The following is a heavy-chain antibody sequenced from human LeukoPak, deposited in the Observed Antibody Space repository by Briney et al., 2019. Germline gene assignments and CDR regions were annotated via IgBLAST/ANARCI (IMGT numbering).Heavy chain of an antibody. Sequence: SETLSLTCTVSGGSFNSYYWCWIRQPPGKGLEWIGSIYYSGSTYYNPSLKSRVTISVDTSKNQFSLKLSSVTAADTAVYYCARGEYYYDSSGYCFDYWGQGTLVTVSS. V-gene: IGHV4-39*07. CDR1: GGSFNSYY. D-gene: IGHD3-22*01. CDR3: ARGEYYYDSSGYCFDY. J-gene: IGHJ4*02. CDR2: IYYSGST.